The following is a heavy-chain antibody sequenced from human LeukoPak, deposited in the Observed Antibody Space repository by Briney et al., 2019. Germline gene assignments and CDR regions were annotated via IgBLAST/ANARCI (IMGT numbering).Heavy chain of an antibody. V-gene: IGHV4-59*01. Sequence: PSETLSLTCTVSGRSISSYYWSWIRQPPGKGLEWIGYIYYSGSTNYNPSLKSRVTISVDTSKNQFSLKLSSVTAADTAVYYCARDRGSGSYDYYYGMDVWGQGTTVTVSS. D-gene: IGHD3-10*01. CDR1: GRSISSYY. CDR3: ARDRGSGSYDYYYGMDV. CDR2: IYYSGST. J-gene: IGHJ6*02.